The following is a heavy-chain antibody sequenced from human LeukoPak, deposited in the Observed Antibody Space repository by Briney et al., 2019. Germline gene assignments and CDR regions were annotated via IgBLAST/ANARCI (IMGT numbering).Heavy chain of an antibody. CDR2: IIPIFGTA. CDR1: GGTFSSYA. J-gene: IGHJ4*02. CDR3: ARDFVVAGGSAFDY. D-gene: IGHD6-19*01. Sequence: SVKVSCTASGGTFSSYAISWVRQAPGQGLEWMGGIIPIFGTANYAQKFQGRVTITADESTSTAYMELSSLRSEDTAVYYCARDFVVAGGSAFDYWGQGTLVTVSS. V-gene: IGHV1-69*13.